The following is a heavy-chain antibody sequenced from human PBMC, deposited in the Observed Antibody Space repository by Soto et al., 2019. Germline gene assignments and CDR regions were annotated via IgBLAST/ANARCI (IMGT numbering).Heavy chain of an antibody. D-gene: IGHD3-10*01. J-gene: IGHJ6*02. CDR2: ISYDGSNK. Sequence: PGGSLRLSCAASGFTFSSYGMHWVRQAPGKGLEWVAVISYDGSNKHYADSVKGRFTISRDNSKNTLYLQMNSLRAEDTAVYYCAKVRGKLLWFGEHKGPGYYYGMDVWGQGTTVTVSS. V-gene: IGHV3-30*18. CDR3: AKVRGKLLWFGEHKGPGYYYGMDV. CDR1: GFTFSSYG.